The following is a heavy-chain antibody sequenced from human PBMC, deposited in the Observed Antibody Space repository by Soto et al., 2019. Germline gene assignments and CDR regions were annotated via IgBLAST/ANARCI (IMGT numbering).Heavy chain of an antibody. D-gene: IGHD3-10*01. CDR3: ASGYGSGSYLGY. V-gene: IGHV3-53*04. Sequence: EVQLVESGGGLVQPGGSLRHSCAAFWITVSSNYMSWVRQGPGKGLEWGSVIYSGGSTYYADSVKGRFTISRHNSKNTLYLQMNSLRAEDTAVYYCASGYGSGSYLGYWGQGTLVTVSS. CDR2: IYSGGST. J-gene: IGHJ4*02. CDR1: WITVSSNY.